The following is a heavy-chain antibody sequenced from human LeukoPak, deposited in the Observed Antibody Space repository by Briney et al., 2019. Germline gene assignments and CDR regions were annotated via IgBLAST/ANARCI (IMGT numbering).Heavy chain of an antibody. V-gene: IGHV4-39*01. Sequence: SETLSLTCTVSGGSISSSSYYWGWIRQPPGKGLEWIGSIYYSGSTYYNPSLKSRVTISVDTSKNQFSLKLSSVTAADTAVYYCARQGASRRDSYGRNAFDIWGQGTMVTVSS. D-gene: IGHD5-18*01. CDR1: GGSISSSSYY. J-gene: IGHJ3*02. CDR3: ARQGASRRDSYGRNAFDI. CDR2: IYYSGST.